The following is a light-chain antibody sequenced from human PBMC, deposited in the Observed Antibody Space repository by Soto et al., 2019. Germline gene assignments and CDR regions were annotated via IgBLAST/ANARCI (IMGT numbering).Light chain of an antibody. CDR1: SSDVGGYNY. V-gene: IGLV2-8*01. J-gene: IGLJ1*01. CDR3: TSYAGGNNV. Sequence: QSALTQPPSASGSTGQSVTISCTGTSSDVGGYNYVSWYQQYPGKVPKLMVYEVNKRPSGVPDRFSGSKSGNTASLTVSGLQAEDEADYYFTSYAGGNNVFGTGTKVTVL. CDR2: EVN.